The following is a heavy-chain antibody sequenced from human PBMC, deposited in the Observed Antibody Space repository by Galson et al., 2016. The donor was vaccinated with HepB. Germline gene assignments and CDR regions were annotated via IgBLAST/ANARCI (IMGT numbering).Heavy chain of an antibody. CDR1: GFTFSSYA. CDR3: ARDGNPGGYLDY. D-gene: IGHD1-1*01. Sequence: SLRLSCAASGFTFSSYAMHWVRQAPGKGLEWVALIWYDGSNKYYADSVKGRFTISRDDSKNTLYLQMNSLRAEDTAVHYCARDGNPGGYLDYWGQGTLVTVSS. CDR2: IWYDGSNK. V-gene: IGHV3-33*01. J-gene: IGHJ4*02.